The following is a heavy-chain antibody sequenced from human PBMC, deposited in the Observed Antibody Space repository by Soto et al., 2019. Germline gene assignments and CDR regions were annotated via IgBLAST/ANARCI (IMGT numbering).Heavy chain of an antibody. CDR3: ARGITMIVVVPGY. V-gene: IGHV3-33*01. J-gene: IGHJ4*02. CDR2: IWYDGSNK. Sequence: GVSLRLSCAASGFTFSSYGMHWVRQAPGKGLEWVAVIWYDGSNKYYADSVKGRFTISRDNSKNTLYLQMNSLRAEDTAVYYCARGITMIVVVPGYWGQGTLVTVSS. CDR1: GFTFSSYG. D-gene: IGHD3-22*01.